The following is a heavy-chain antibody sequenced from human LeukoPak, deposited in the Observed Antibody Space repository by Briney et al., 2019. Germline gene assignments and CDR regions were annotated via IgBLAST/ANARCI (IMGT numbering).Heavy chain of an antibody. CDR2: INTNSGGA. CDR1: GYSFTDNY. D-gene: IGHD5-12*01. J-gene: IGHJ4*02. Sequence: ASVKVSCKASGYSFTDNYMHWVRQAPGQGLEWMGRINTNSGGANYAQRFQGRVTMTRDTSISTVYMELRRLRSDDTAVYYCARVDIGYWGQGTLVTVSS. V-gene: IGHV1-2*06. CDR3: ARVDIGY.